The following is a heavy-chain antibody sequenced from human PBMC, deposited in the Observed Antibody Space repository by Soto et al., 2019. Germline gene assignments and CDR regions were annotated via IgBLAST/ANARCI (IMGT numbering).Heavy chain of an antibody. CDR3: AKASRHPPPYYDFGSGYVYFDY. D-gene: IGHD3-3*01. Sequence: GGSLRLSCAASGFTFSDYYMSWIRQAPGKGLEWVSYISSSSGNINYADSVKGRFTTSRDNAKNSLYLQMNSLRAEDTALYYCAKASRHPPPYYDFGSGYVYFDYWGQGTLVTVSS. J-gene: IGHJ4*02. V-gene: IGHV3-11*05. CDR2: ISSSSGNI. CDR1: GFTFSDYY.